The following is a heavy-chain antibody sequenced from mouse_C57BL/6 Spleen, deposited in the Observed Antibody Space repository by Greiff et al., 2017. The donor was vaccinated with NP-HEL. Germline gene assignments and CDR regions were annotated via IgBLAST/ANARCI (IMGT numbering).Heavy chain of an antibody. Sequence: EVHLVESGGGLVKPGGSLKLSCAASGFTFSSYAMSWVRQTPEKRLEWVATISDGGSYTYYPDNVKGRFTISRDNAKNNLYLQMSHLKSEDTAMYYCARGGLRHFDYWGQGTTLTVSS. D-gene: IGHD2-4*01. V-gene: IGHV5-4*01. CDR1: GFTFSSYA. J-gene: IGHJ2*01. CDR2: ISDGGSYT. CDR3: ARGGLRHFDY.